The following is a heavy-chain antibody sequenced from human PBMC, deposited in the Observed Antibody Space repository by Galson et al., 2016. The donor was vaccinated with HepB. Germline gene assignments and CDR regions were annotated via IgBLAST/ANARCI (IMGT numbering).Heavy chain of an antibody. CDR2: ISYDGSNK. J-gene: IGHJ5*02. D-gene: IGHD5-18*01. Sequence: SLRLSCAASGFTFSSYAMHWVRQAPGKGLEWVAVISYDGSNKYYADSVKGRSTISRDNSKNTLYLQMNSLRAEDTAVYYCARTFAPNLYSYGYGRWFDPWGQGTLVTVSS. V-gene: IGHV3-30*04. CDR1: GFTFSSYA. CDR3: ARTFAPNLYSYGYGRWFDP.